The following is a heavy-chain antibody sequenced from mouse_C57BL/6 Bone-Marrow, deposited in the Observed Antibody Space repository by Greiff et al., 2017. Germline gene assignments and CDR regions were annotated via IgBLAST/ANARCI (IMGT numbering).Heavy chain of an antibody. Sequence: EVQLQQSGAELVRPGASVKLSCTASGFNIKDDYMHWVKQRPEQGLEWIGWIDPENGDTEYASKFQGKATITADTSSNTAYLQLSSLTSEDTAVYYCTTLLRGSSSEGFAYWGQGTLVTVSA. CDR2: IDPENGDT. CDR1: GFNIKDDY. V-gene: IGHV14-4*01. J-gene: IGHJ3*01. D-gene: IGHD1-1*01. CDR3: TTLLRGSSSEGFAY.